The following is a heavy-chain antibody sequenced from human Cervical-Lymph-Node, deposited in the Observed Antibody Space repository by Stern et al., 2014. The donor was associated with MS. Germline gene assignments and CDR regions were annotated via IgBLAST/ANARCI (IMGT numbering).Heavy chain of an antibody. V-gene: IGHV1-69*01. J-gene: IGHJ6*02. CDR3: ASPVTMTVGAMDV. D-gene: IGHD4-17*01. CDR1: GGTFISYP. CDR2: IIPICATA. Sequence: QVQLVQSGAEVKKPGSSVKVSCKASGGTFISYPINWVRQAPGQGLEWMGGIIPICATANRAQRFQDRVTITADESTSTAYMELSSLRSEDTAVYYCASPVTMTVGAMDVWGQGATVTVSS.